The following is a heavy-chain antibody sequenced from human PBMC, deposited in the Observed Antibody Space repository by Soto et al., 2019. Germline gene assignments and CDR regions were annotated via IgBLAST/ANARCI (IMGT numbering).Heavy chain of an antibody. J-gene: IGHJ4*02. CDR2: VYYSGST. CDR1: GGSIRSYC. CDR3: ARLGGYYQAFDH. V-gene: IGHV4-59*08. D-gene: IGHD3-3*01. Sequence: PSETLSLTCTVSGGSIRSYCWSWIRQPLGKGLEWIGYVYYSGSTKYNPSLKSRVTISVDSSKNQFSLKLDSVTAADTAVYYCARLGGYYQAFDHWGQGTLVTVSS.